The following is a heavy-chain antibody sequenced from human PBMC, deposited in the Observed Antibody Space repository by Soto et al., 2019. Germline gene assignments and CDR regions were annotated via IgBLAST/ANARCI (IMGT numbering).Heavy chain of an antibody. V-gene: IGHV3-74*01. CDR1: GSTFSNDW. CDR2: INSDGSST. Sequence: VGSLRLSCAVSGSTFSNDWMHWVRQAPGKGLVWVSHINSDGSSTNYADFVKGRFTIARDNAKNTVYLQMNSLRAEDTAVYYCARDRSYSLDVWGQGTTVTVSS. J-gene: IGHJ6*02. CDR3: ARDRSYSLDV.